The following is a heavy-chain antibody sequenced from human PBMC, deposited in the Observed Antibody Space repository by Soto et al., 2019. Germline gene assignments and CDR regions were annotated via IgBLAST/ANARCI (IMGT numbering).Heavy chain of an antibody. CDR2: ISSSSSYI. CDR3: ARDQTAMVQTDAFDI. J-gene: IGHJ3*02. V-gene: IGHV3-21*01. Sequence: GGSLRLSCAASGFTFSSYSMNWVRQAPGKGLEWVSSISSSSSYIYYADSVKGRFTISRDNAKNSLYLQMNSLRAEDTAVYYCARDQTAMVQTDAFDIWGQGTMVTVSS. CDR1: GFTFSSYS. D-gene: IGHD5-18*01.